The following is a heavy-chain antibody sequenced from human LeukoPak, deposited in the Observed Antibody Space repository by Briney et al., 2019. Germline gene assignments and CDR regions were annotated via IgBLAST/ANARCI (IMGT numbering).Heavy chain of an antibody. CDR2: INPNSGGT. CDR3: ARARVAARPTLDAFDI. D-gene: IGHD6-6*01. CDR1: GYTFTGYY. Sequence: WASVKVSCKASGYTFTGYYMHWVRQAPGQGLEWMGWINPNSGGTNYAQKFQGRVTMTRDTSISTAYMELSRLRSDDTAVYYCARARVAARPTLDAFDIWGQGTMVTVSS. V-gene: IGHV1-2*02. J-gene: IGHJ3*02.